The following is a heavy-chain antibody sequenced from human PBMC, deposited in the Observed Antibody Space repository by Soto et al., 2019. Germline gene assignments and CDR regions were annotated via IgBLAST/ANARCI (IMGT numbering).Heavy chain of an antibody. CDR3: ARVDYYDSSGYWYYFDE. V-gene: IGHV1-3*01. Sequence: ASVKVSCKASGYTFTGYAMHWVRQAPGQRLEWMGWINAGNGNTKYSQKFQGRVTITRDTSASTAYMELSSLRSEDTAVYYCARVDYYDSSGYWYYFDEWGQGTLVTVSS. D-gene: IGHD3-22*01. J-gene: IGHJ4*02. CDR1: GYTFTGYA. CDR2: INAGNGNT.